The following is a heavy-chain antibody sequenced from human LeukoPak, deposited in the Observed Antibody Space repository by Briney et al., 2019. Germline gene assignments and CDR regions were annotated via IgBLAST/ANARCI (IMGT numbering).Heavy chain of an antibody. CDR3: ARTMGGATTAYGNY. J-gene: IGHJ4*02. CDR2: IYYSGNT. D-gene: IGHD1-26*01. CDR1: GDSISTSNSY. Sequence: PSETLSLTCTVSGDSISTSNSYWGWIRQPPWKGLEWIGSIYYSGNTYYNASLKSRVTISVDTSKNQFSLKFTSVTAADTAVYYCARTMGGATTAYGNYWGQGTLVTVSS. V-gene: IGHV4-39*01.